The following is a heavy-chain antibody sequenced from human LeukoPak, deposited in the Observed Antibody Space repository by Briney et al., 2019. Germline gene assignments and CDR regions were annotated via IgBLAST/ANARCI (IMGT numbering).Heavy chain of an antibody. Sequence: GGSLRLSCAASGFTFSSYWMSWVRQAPGKGLEWVANIKQDGSEKYYVDSVKGRFTISRDNAQHSLYLQMNSLRAEDTAVYYCARFLGYSSSLFDYWGQGTLVTVSS. V-gene: IGHV3-7*01. CDR3: ARFLGYSSSLFDY. D-gene: IGHD6-6*01. CDR1: GFTFSSYW. CDR2: IKQDGSEK. J-gene: IGHJ4*02.